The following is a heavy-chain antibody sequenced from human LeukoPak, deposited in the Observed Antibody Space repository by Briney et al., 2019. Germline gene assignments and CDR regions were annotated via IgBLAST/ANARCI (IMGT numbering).Heavy chain of an antibody. V-gene: IGHV4-38-2*02. CDR3: AARGEYSGSGTR. CDR1: GYSISSGYD. CDR2: MYHSGAT. J-gene: IGHJ4*02. D-gene: IGHD3-10*01. Sequence: PSETLSLTCTVSGYSISSGYDWGWMRQAPGKGLEWIGSMYHSGATYYNPSLKGRVTISVDTSKNQFSLKLSSVTAADTAMYYCAARGEYSGSGTRWGQGALVTVSS.